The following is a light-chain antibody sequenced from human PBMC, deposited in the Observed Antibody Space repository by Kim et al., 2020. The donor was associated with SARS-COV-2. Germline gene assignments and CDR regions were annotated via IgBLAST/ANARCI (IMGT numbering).Light chain of an antibody. J-gene: IGKJ1*01. CDR1: QIVSSSY. Sequence: LSPGERATLSCRASQIVSSSYLAWYQQRPGQAPRVLIYGTSSRATGIPDRFSGSGSGTDFTLTISRLEPEDFAVYFCQHYGSTQTFGQGTKVDIK. CDR2: GTS. V-gene: IGKV3-20*01. CDR3: QHYGSTQT.